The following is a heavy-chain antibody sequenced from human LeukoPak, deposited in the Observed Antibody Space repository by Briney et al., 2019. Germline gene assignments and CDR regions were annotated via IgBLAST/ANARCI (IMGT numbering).Heavy chain of an antibody. Sequence: PGGSLRLSCAASAFTFRTYSMNWVRQAPGKGLEWVSYISSSSSYIYYADSVKGRFTISRDNAKNSLYLQMNSLRAEDTAVYYCASGYDSYYLDYWGQGTLVTVSS. V-gene: IGHV3-21*06. CDR1: AFTFRTYS. CDR2: ISSSSSYI. CDR3: ASGYDSYYLDY. D-gene: IGHD5-12*01. J-gene: IGHJ4*02.